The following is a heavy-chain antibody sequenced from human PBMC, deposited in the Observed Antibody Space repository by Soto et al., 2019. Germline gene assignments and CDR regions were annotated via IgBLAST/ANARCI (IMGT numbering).Heavy chain of an antibody. J-gene: IGHJ4*02. Sequence: ESLKISGKASGYSFTTNWIGWVRQMPGKGLEWMGIIFPGDSDTRYSPSFQGQVTISADKSISTAYLQWSSLKASDTAMSYCARRRLYIVTVSTGPLAYGGKGTVVPVSS. CDR3: ARRRLYIVTVSTGPLAY. D-gene: IGHD2-15*01. CDR1: GYSFTTNW. V-gene: IGHV5-51*01. CDR2: IFPGDSDT.